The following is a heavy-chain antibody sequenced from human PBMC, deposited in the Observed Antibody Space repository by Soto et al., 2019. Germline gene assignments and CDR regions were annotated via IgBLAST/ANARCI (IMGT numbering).Heavy chain of an antibody. D-gene: IGHD2-15*01. Sequence: QLQLQESGPGLVKPSETLSLTCTVSGGSISSSSYYWGWIRQPPGKGLEWIGSIYYSGSTYYNPSLKSRVTISVDTSKNQFSLKLSSVTAADTAVYYCARLPPVGYCSGGSCYSYYFDYWGQGTLVTVSS. CDR1: GGSISSSSYY. J-gene: IGHJ4*02. CDR2: IYYSGST. V-gene: IGHV4-39*01. CDR3: ARLPPVGYCSGGSCYSYYFDY.